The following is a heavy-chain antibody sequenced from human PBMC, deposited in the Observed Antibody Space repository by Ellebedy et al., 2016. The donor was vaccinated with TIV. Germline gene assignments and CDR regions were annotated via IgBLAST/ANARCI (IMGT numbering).Heavy chain of an antibody. CDR2: IKSKTDGGTT. CDR3: TTVLWFSGGGTDYYYGMDV. CDR1: GFTFSNAW. J-gene: IGHJ6*02. D-gene: IGHD3-10*01. Sequence: GGSLRLXCAASGFTFSNAWMSWVRQAPGKGLEWVGRIKSKTDGGTTDYAAPVKGRFTISRDDSKNTLYLQMNSLKTEDTAVYYCTTVLWFSGGGTDYYYGMDVWGQGTTVTVSS. V-gene: IGHV3-15*01.